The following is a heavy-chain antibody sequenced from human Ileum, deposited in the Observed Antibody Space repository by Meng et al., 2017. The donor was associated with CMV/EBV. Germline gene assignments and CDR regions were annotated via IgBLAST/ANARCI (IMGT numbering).Heavy chain of an antibody. CDR2: ISPNSDRT. D-gene: IGHD3-16*01. CDR1: GFAFNTYE. Sequence: GGSLRLSCAASGFAFNTYEMTWVRQAPGKGLEWVSFISPNSDRTYYADSVKGRFTISRDNSENTLFLQMNSLGAEDTAIYYCVKGGGEDYWGQGTLVTVSS. CDR3: VKGGGEDY. V-gene: IGHV3-23*01. J-gene: IGHJ4*02.